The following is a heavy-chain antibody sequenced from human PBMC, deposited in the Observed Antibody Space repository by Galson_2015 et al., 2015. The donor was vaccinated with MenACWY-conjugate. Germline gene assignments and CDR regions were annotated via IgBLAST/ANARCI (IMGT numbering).Heavy chain of an antibody. Sequence: SLRLSCAASGFTFTIYSLSWVRQAPGKGLEWISYMSNGGETIYYADSVRGRFTISRDNTKNSVYLQMHSLRAEDTSVYYCTRDRGYCTGGRCCRYFDFWGQGTLVTVSS. CDR2: MSNGGETI. V-gene: IGHV3-48*04. CDR1: GFTFTIYS. CDR3: TRDRGYCTGGRCCRYFDF. D-gene: IGHD2-15*01. J-gene: IGHJ4*02.